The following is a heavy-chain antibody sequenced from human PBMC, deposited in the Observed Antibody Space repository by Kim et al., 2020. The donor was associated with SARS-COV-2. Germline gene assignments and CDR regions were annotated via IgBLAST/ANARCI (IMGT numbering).Heavy chain of an antibody. CDR3: ARDGGVLLWFGELSPHYYYYGMDV. CDR2: IYHSGST. Sequence: SETLSLTCTVSGYSISSGYYWGWIRQPPGKGLEWIGSIYHSGSTYYNPSLKSRVTISVDTSKNQFSLKLSSVTAADTAVYYCARDGGVLLWFGELSPHYYYYGMDVWGQGTTVTVSS. J-gene: IGHJ6*02. CDR1: GYSISSGYY. V-gene: IGHV4-38-2*02. D-gene: IGHD3-10*01.